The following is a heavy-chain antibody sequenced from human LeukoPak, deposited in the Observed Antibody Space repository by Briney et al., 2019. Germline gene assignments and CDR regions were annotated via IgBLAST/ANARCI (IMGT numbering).Heavy chain of an antibody. V-gene: IGHV4-61*08. CDR1: GGSISSGDYY. Sequence: SETLSLTCTVSGGSISSGDYYWSWIRQPPGKGLEWIGYIYYSGSTNYNPSLKSRVTISVDTSKNQFSLKLSSVTAADTAVYYCARDMGNEWELLFDYWGQGTLVTVSS. D-gene: IGHD1-26*01. J-gene: IGHJ4*02. CDR3: ARDMGNEWELLFDY. CDR2: IYYSGST.